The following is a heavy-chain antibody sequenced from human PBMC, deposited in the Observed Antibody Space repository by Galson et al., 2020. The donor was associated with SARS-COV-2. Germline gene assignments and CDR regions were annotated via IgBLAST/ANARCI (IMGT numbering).Heavy chain of an antibody. CDR3: AKDILGYNYYYGMDV. D-gene: IGHD3-16*01. J-gene: IGHJ6*02. Sequence: GGSLRLSCAASGFTFDDYAMHWVRQAPGKGLEWVSLISWDGGSTYYADSVKGRFTISRDNSKNSLYLQMNSLRAEDTALYYCAKDILGYNYYYGMDVWGQGTTVTVSS. CDR1: GFTFDDYA. CDR2: ISWDGGST. V-gene: IGHV3-43D*03.